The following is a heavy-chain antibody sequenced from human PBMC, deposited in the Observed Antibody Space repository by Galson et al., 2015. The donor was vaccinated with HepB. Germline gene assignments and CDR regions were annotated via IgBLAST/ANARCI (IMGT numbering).Heavy chain of an antibody. CDR3: AGGGLVVVVGATQNNWFDP. D-gene: IGHD2-15*01. CDR2: ISPYNRDT. Sequence: SVKVSCKASGYIFSSYSITWVRQAPGQGLEWVGWISPYNRDTNYARKLQGRVTMTTDTSTNTAYMELRSLRSDDTAVYYCAGGGLVVVVGATQNNWFDPWGQGTPVTVSS. V-gene: IGHV1-18*01. CDR1: GYIFSSYS. J-gene: IGHJ5*02.